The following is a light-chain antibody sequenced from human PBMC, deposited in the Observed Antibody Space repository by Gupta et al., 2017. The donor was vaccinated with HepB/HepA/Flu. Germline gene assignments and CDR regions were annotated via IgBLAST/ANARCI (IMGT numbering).Light chain of an antibody. CDR1: QTVGKKD. CDR2: NPS. CDR3: HQYAYSPLT. J-gene: IGKJ5*01. V-gene: IGKV3-20*01. Sequence: MVLTQSIGVRTLAAGERATHSCRASQTVGKKDLGWFQQKPGQTSRLPVYNPSTRATGIPDRFSGSGSGTDFTLTIDRVEPEDFAVYYCHQYAYSPLTFGQGTRLEIK.